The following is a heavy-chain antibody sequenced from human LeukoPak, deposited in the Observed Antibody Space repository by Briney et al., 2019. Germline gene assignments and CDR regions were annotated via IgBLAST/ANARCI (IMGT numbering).Heavy chain of an antibody. CDR2: ITPNSGAT. V-gene: IGHV1-2*02. CDR3: ARVVQDQQLVRRVDY. Sequence: ASVKVSCKASGYTFTDYYIHWVRQAPGQGLEGMGWITPNSGATKFAQKFQGRVTMTSDTSISTAYMELRSLRSDDTAVYYCARVVQDQQLVRRVDYWGQGTLVTVSS. CDR1: GYTFTDYY. D-gene: IGHD6-13*01. J-gene: IGHJ4*02.